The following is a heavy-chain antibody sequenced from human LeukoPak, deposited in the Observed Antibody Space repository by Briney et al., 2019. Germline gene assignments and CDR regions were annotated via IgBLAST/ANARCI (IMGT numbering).Heavy chain of an antibody. CDR3: ARDPRDYYYDSSGYFPPDY. J-gene: IGHJ4*02. V-gene: IGHV1-46*01. CDR2: INPSGGST. CDR1: GYTFTSYY. D-gene: IGHD3-22*01. Sequence: ASVKVSCKASGYTFTSYYMHWVRQAPGQGLEWMGLINPSGGSTSYAQKFQGRVTMTRDTSTSTVYMELSSLRSEDTAVYYCARDPRDYYYDSSGYFPPDYWGQGTLVTVSS.